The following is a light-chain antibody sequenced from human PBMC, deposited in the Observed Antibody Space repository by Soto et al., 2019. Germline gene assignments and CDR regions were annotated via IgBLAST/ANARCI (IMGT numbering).Light chain of an antibody. CDR2: GAS. J-gene: IGKJ1*01. V-gene: IGKV3-15*01. CDR1: QSISDT. Sequence: EIVMTQSPVTLSVSPGGRATLSCRASQSISDTLAWYQQKPGQAPRLLVYGASTRATGIPARFSGSGAGTDFTLTITSLQSEDFGVYFCQQYKDWPTTFGQGTKVDTK. CDR3: QQYKDWPTT.